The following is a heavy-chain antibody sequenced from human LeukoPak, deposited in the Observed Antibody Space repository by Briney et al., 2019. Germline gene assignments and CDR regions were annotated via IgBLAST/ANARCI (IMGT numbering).Heavy chain of an antibody. CDR3: ARGAPPGYCSSTSCYEDY. D-gene: IGHD2-2*01. CDR1: GGSISSSSYY. V-gene: IGHV4-61*02. Sequence: PSETLSLTCTVSGGSISSSSYYWSWIRQPAGKGLEWIGRIYSSGSTNYNPSLKSRVTISLDTSKNQFSLKLSSVTAADTAVYYCARGAPPGYCSSTSCYEDYWGQGTLVTVSS. CDR2: IYSSGST. J-gene: IGHJ4*02.